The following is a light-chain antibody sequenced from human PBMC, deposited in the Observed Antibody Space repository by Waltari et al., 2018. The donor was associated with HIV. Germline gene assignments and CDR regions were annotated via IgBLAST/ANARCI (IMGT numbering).Light chain of an antibody. CDR2: MNH. V-gene: IGLV1-47*01. J-gene: IGLJ2*01. CDR3: AVWDDSLNGLV. CDR1: TSNVESNY. Sequence: QSVLTQPPSASGTPGPRVTISCFGGTSNVESNYVYWYQQVPGTTPKLLIYMNHGRSSGDPDRFSGSKSGTSASGAVSGLRSEDEAAYYCAVWDDSLNGLVFGGGTKLTVL.